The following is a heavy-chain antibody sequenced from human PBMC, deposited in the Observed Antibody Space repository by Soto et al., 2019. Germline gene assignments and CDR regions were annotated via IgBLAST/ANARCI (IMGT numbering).Heavy chain of an antibody. V-gene: IGHV4-31*03. CDR1: GGSISSGGYY. J-gene: IGHJ3*02. Sequence: QVQLQESGPGLVKPSQTLSLTCTVSGGSISSGGYYWSWIRQHPGKGLEWIGYIYYSGSTYYNPSLKSRVTISVDPSKNQFSLKLSSVTAADTAVYYCARMYYYDSSGYYLGGASDIWGQGTMVTVSS. CDR3: ARMYYYDSSGYYLGGASDI. CDR2: IYYSGST. D-gene: IGHD3-22*01.